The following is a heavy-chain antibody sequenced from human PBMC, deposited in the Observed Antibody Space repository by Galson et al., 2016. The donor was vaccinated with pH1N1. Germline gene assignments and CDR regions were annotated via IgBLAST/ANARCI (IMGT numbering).Heavy chain of an antibody. J-gene: IGHJ3*02. Sequence: SVKVSCKASGYTFTSYFMYWVRQAPGQGLEWMGIINPSGGNTNYAQKFQGRLTMTRDTSTSTVYMELSSLRSGDTAVYYCARDAAMIVVVSVYAFDIWSQGTMVTVSS. CDR3: ARDAAMIVVVSVYAFDI. V-gene: IGHV1-46*01. CDR2: INPSGGNT. CDR1: GYTFTSYF. D-gene: IGHD3-22*01.